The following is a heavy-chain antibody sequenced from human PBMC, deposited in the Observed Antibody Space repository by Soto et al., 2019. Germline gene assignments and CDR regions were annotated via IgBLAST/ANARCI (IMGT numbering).Heavy chain of an antibody. CDR3: ARRLFDYDFWSGHPDYYYYMDV. CDR1: GYTFTSYD. J-gene: IGHJ6*03. V-gene: IGHV1-8*01. Sequence: GASVKVSCKASGYTFTSYDINWVRPATGQGLERMGWMNPNSGNTGYAQKFQGRVTMTRNTSISTAYMELSSLRSGDTAVYYCARRLFDYDFWSGHPDYYYYMDVWGKGTTVTVSS. D-gene: IGHD3-3*01. CDR2: MNPNSGNT.